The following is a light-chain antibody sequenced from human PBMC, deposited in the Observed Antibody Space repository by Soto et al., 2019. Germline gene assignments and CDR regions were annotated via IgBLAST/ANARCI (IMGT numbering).Light chain of an antibody. V-gene: IGLV4-69*01. CDR3: QTWGPGIRV. Sequence: QLVLTQSPSASASLGASVKLTCTLSSGHSTYVIAWHQQHPGKGPRYLMKVDSDGTHSKGDGIPARFSGSSSGAERYLTISSLQSDDEADYYCQTWGPGIRVFGGGTKLTVL. CDR1: SGHSTYV. CDR2: VDSDGTH. J-gene: IGLJ3*02.